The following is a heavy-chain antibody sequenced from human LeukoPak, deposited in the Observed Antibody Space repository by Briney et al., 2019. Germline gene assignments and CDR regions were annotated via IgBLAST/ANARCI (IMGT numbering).Heavy chain of an antibody. CDR1: RYTFTSYY. CDR2: INPSGGST. J-gene: IGHJ4*02. CDR3: ARYSSGSLDY. D-gene: IGHD6-19*01. V-gene: IGHV1-46*01. Sequence: ASVKVSCKASRYTFTSYYLHWVGHAPGQGLEWMGIINPSGGSTSYAQKFQDRVTMTRDTSTSTVYMELSSLRSDDTAVYYCARYSSGSLDYWGQGTLVTVSS.